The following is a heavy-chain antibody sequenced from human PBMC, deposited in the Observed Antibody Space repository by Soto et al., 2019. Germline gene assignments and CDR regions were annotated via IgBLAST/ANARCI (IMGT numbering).Heavy chain of an antibody. J-gene: IGHJ5*02. D-gene: IGHD1-26*01. Sequence: SGTLALTCTVSDGSISSGDYYWSWIRQPPGKGLEWIGYIYYSGSTYYNPSLKSRVTISVDTSKNQFSLKLSSVTAADTAVYYCASRPSGSGFDPWGQGTLVTVSS. CDR3: ASRPSGSGFDP. V-gene: IGHV4-30-4*01. CDR1: DGSISSGDYY. CDR2: IYYSGST.